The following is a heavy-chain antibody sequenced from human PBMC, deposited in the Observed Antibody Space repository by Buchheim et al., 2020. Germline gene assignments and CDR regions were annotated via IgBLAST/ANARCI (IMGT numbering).Heavy chain of an antibody. Sequence: EVQLVESGGGLVQPGGSLRLSCAASGFTFSSYWMSWVRQAPGKGLEWVANIKQDGSGTYYVDSVKGRFTISRDNAKNSLYLQMNSLRAEETAVYYCARGPRQQLVVSYYYYYGMDVWGQGT. J-gene: IGHJ6*02. CDR3: ARGPRQQLVVSYYYYYGMDV. CDR1: GFTFSSYW. V-gene: IGHV3-7*01. D-gene: IGHD6-13*01. CDR2: IKQDGSGT.